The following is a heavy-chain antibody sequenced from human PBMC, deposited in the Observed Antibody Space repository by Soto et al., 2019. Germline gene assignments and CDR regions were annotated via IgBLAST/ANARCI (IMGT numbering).Heavy chain of an antibody. V-gene: IGHV3-21*01. CDR2: ISSTSTYT. J-gene: IGHJ4*02. CDR1: GFTFSTST. D-gene: IGHD2-15*01. Sequence: GGSLRLSCAASGFTFSTSTMNWVRQAPGQGLEWLSSISSTSTYTYYAASVRGRFTISRDNAKNSLYLQMNSLTAEDTAVYYCARVGSPGYCSGGFCPPPDYWGQGTLVTVSS. CDR3: ARVGSPGYCSGGFCPPPDY.